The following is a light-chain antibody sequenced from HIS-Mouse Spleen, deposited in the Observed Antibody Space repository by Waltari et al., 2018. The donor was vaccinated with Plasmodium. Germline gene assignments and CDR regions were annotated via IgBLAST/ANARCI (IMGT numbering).Light chain of an antibody. CDR1: ALPKKY. CDR3: YSTDSSGNHMV. J-gene: IGLJ3*02. CDR2: EDS. V-gene: IGLV3-10*01. Sequence: SYELTQPPSVSVSPGQTPRITCSGDALPKKYAYWYQRKSGQAPELVIHEDSKRPSGVPERFSGSSSGTMATVTISGAQVEDEADYYCYSTDSSGNHMVFGGGTKLTVL.